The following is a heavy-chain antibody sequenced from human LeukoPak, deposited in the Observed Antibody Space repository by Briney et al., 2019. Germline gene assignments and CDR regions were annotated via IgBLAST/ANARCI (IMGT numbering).Heavy chain of an antibody. CDR3: ASAIEYSSSSEWFDP. CDR2: INPSGGST. D-gene: IGHD6-6*01. CDR1: GYTFTSYY. Sequence: ASVKVSCKASGYTFTSYYMHWVRQAPGQGLEWMGIINPSGGSTSYAQKFQGRVTMTRDTSTSTAYMELSSLRSEDTAVYYCASAIEYSSSSEWFDPWDQGTLVTVSS. J-gene: IGHJ5*02. V-gene: IGHV1-46*01.